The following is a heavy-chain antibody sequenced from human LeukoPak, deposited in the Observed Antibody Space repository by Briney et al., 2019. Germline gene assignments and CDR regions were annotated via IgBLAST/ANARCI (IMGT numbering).Heavy chain of an antibody. V-gene: IGHV3-7*04. CDR2: IKYDGSET. Sequence: PGGSLRLSCAASGLTFSSYWMTWVRQAPGKGLEWVATIKYDGSETYYVDSVRGRFSISRDNAKNSLYLQMNSLRAEDTAVYYCARDSTLSNYWGRGTLVTVSS. CDR1: GLTFSSYW. CDR3: ARDSTLSNY. J-gene: IGHJ4*02. D-gene: IGHD3-16*01.